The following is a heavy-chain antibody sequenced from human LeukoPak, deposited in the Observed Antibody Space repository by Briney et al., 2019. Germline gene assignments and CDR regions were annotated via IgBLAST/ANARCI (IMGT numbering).Heavy chain of an antibody. CDR3: TRGAVGWETLPYYFDH. D-gene: IGHD1-26*01. V-gene: IGHV3-49*04. CDR2: IRSKGYGRTT. CDR1: GFIFDNNA. J-gene: IGHJ4*02. Sequence: GGSLRLSCTASGFIFDNNAMTWVRQAPGKGLEWVGFIRSKGYGRTTQYAASVRGRFTISRDDSRSIAYLQMDSLRTDDTAVYYCTRGAVGWETLPYYFDHWGQGVLVTVSS.